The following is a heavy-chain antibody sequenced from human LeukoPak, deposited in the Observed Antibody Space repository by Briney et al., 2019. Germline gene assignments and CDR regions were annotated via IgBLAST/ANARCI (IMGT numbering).Heavy chain of an antibody. CDR2: MSYDGSDK. CDR1: GFTFSNYA. J-gene: IGHJ4*02. V-gene: IGHV3-30*09. Sequence: GGSLRLSCAASGFTFSNYAMHWVRQAPGKGLEWVAAMSYDGSDKYSADSVKGRFAISRDNSKNTLYLQMNSLRAEDTAVYYCAKGRWSSGYFDYRGQGTLVTVSS. CDR3: AKGRWSSGYFDY. D-gene: IGHD3-22*01.